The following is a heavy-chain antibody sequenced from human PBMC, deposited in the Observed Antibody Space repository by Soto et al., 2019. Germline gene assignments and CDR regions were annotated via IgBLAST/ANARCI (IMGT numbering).Heavy chain of an antibody. CDR3: SRGGDAYKAGNY. CDR1: GGSLSGYN. D-gene: IGHD1-1*01. V-gene: IGHV4-34*01. J-gene: IGHJ4*02. Sequence: PSETLSLTCAVYGGSLSGYNWTWIRRPPGKGLEWIGEIHHSGSINYNSSLKSRVTISADTSKNQFFLKLSSVTAADTAVFYCSRGGDAYKAGNYWGQGTLVTVSS. CDR2: IHHSGSI.